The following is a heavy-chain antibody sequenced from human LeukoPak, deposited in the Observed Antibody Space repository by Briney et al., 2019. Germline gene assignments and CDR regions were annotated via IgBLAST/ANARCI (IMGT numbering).Heavy chain of an antibody. CDR3: ASQGLDDAFDI. CDR2: IYYSGST. Sequence: SETLSLTCTVSGDSISNYYWSWIRQPPGKGLEWIGYIYYSGSTNYNPSLKSRVTISVDTSKNQFSLKLSSVTAADTAVYYCASQGLDDAFDIWGQGTMVTVSS. J-gene: IGHJ3*02. CDR1: GDSISNYY. V-gene: IGHV4-59*01. D-gene: IGHD6-19*01.